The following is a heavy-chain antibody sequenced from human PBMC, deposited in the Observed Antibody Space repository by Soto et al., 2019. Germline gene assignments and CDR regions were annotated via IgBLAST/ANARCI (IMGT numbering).Heavy chain of an antibody. CDR2: IIPIFVTA. CDR3: ARDFPSCSSDT. Sequence: QVQLLQSGAEVKKPGSSVKVSCKASGGTFSSYAITWVRQAPGQGLEWMGGIIPIFVTANYAQKFQGRVTITADECLTTAYMELGSRRSEDTDVYYGARDFPSCSSDTWGEGTMVTVSS. CDR1: GGTFSSYA. J-gene: IGHJ5*02. D-gene: IGHD6-19*01. V-gene: IGHV1-69*01.